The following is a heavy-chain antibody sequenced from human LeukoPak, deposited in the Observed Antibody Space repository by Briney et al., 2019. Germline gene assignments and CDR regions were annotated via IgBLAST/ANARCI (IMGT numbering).Heavy chain of an antibody. J-gene: IGHJ4*02. CDR1: GFTFSSFG. V-gene: IGHV3-48*04. CDR3: AAQGFADTALY. CDR2: ISSSGSTI. D-gene: IGHD5-18*01. Sequence: GGSLRLSCAASGFTFSSFGMNWVRQAPGKGLEWVSYISSSGSTIYYADSVKGRFTISRDNAKNSLYLQMNSLRAEDTAVYYCAAQGFADTALYWGQGTLVTVSS.